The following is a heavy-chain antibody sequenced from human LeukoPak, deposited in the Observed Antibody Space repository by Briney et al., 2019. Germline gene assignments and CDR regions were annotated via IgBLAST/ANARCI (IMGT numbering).Heavy chain of an antibody. Sequence: ASVKVSCKASGYTFTGYYMHWVRQAPGQGLEWMGWINPNSGGTNYAQKFQGRVTMTRDTSISTAYMELSRLRSDDTAVYYCARDRLEWFSQPVYNWFDPWGQGTLVTVSS. V-gene: IGHV1-2*02. CDR1: GYTFTGYY. CDR2: INPNSGGT. CDR3: ARDRLEWFSQPVYNWFDP. J-gene: IGHJ5*02. D-gene: IGHD3-3*01.